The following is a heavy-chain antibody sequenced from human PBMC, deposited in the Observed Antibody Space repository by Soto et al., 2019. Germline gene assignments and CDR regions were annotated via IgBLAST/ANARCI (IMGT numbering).Heavy chain of an antibody. CDR2: INPNSGAT. CDR1: GYTFTDYY. J-gene: IGHJ3*02. CDR3: ARSLKRADAFDI. Sequence: APGKVCCEASGYTFTDYYMHWVRQAPGQGLEWMGWINPNSGATNYAQKFQGRITMTRDTSITTAYMEVSRLRSDDTADTAIYYCARSLKRADAFDIWGQGTMVTVSS. V-gene: IGHV1-2*02.